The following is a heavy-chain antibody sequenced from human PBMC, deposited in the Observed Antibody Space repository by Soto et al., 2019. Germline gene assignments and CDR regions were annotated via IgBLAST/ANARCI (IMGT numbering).Heavy chain of an antibody. J-gene: IGHJ6*02. Sequence: PGESLKISCKGSGYIFTTYWISWVRQMPGRGLEWMGRIDPSDSYTNYSPSFQGHVTISADKSSSTAYLHWTRVKASDTAMPYCAGRLTPGGYDGYSAMDVRGQRTTLTVSS. CDR1: GYIFTTYW. CDR3: AGRLTPGGYDGYSAMDV. CDR2: IDPSDSYT. D-gene: IGHD5-12*01. V-gene: IGHV5-10-1*01.